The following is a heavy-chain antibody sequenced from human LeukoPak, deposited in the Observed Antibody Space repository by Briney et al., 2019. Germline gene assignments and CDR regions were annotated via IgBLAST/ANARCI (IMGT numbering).Heavy chain of an antibody. V-gene: IGHV3-23*01. J-gene: IGHJ4*02. D-gene: IGHD5-18*01. CDR3: AKDIQGAN. CDR1: GFTFSFAA. Sequence: GGSLRLSCATSGFTFSFAAMTWVRQGPGKGLEWVSLISASGANTYYAGSVRGRFTISRDNSKNTVYLQMNSLRAEDTALYYCAKDIQGANWGQGTLVTVSS. CDR2: ISASGANT.